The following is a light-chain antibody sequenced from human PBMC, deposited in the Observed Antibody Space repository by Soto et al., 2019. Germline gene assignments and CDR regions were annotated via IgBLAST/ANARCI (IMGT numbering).Light chain of an antibody. CDR3: SSYTGISTQV. CDR2: EVN. V-gene: IGLV2-14*01. CDR1: SSDVGGYNY. Sequence: QPVLTQPASVSGSPGQSITISCTGTSSDVGGYNYVSWYQQHPGKVPKLIIYEVNNRPSGVSYRGSGSKSGNTASLTISGLQAEDEADDYCSSYTGISTQVFGGGTKLAVL. J-gene: IGLJ3*02.